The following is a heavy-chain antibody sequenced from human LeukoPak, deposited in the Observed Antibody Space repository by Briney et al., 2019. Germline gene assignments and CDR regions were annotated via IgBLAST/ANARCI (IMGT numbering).Heavy chain of an antibody. CDR1: GGSISGYY. D-gene: IGHD1-14*01. CDR2: IYYSGST. Sequence: SSETLSLTCTVSGGSISGYYWSWIRQPPGKGLEWIGYIYYSGSTNYNPSLKSRVTISVDTSKNQFSLKLSSVTAADTAVYYCARSELYYFDYWGQGTLVTVSS. CDR3: ARSELYYFDY. V-gene: IGHV4-59*01. J-gene: IGHJ4*02.